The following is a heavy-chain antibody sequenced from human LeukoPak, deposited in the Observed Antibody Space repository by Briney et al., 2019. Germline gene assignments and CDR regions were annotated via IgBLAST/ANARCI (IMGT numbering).Heavy chain of an antibody. V-gene: IGHV3-23*01. CDR3: AREVPYSGSYRFDP. D-gene: IGHD1-26*01. Sequence: QAGGSLRLSCAAAGFTFSSYAMSWVRQAPGKGLEWVSAISGSGGSTYYADSVKGRFTISRDNSKNTLYLQMNSLRAEDTAVYYCAREVPYSGSYRFDPWGQGTLVTVSS. CDR1: GFTFSSYA. J-gene: IGHJ5*02. CDR2: ISGSGGST.